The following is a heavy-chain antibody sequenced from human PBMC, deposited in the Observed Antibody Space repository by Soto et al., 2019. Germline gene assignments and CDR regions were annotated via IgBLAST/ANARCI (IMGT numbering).Heavy chain of an antibody. CDR1: GGSISSGGYY. CDR3: ASHATGWYPDY. V-gene: IGHV4-31*03. CDR2: IYYSGTT. D-gene: IGHD6-19*01. Sequence: QVQLQESGPGLVKPSQTLSLTCNVSGGSISSGGYYWSWIRQHPGKGLEWIGYIYYSGTTYYNPSLKSRRTISVDTSKNQFSLKLSSVTAADTAVYYCASHATGWYPDYWGQGTLVTVSS. J-gene: IGHJ4*02.